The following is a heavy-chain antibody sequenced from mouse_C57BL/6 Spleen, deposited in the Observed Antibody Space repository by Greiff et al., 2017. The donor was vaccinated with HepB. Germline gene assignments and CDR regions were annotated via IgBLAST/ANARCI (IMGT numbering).Heavy chain of an antibody. CDR3: AREGTTVVAIDY. CDR1: GYAFSSSW. CDR2: IYPGDGDT. J-gene: IGHJ2*01. Sequence: VQLQESGPELVKPGASVKISCKASGYAFSSSWMNWVKQRPGKGLEWIGRIYPGDGDTNYNGKFKGKATLTADKSSSTAYMQLSSLTSEDSAVYCCAREGTTVVAIDYWGQGTTLTVSS. D-gene: IGHD1-1*01. V-gene: IGHV1-82*01.